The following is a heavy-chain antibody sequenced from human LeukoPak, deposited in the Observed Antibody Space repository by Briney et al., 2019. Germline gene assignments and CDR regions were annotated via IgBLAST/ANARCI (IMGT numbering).Heavy chain of an antibody. CDR1: GFTFSSDA. CDR2: ISGSGGST. CDR3: AKDRGRTWVQVAN. Sequence: GGSLRLSCAASGFTFSSDAMGWVRQAPGKGLEWVSGISGSGGSTYYADSVKGRFTISRDNSKNTLYLQMNSLRVEDTAVYYCAKDRGRTWVQVANWGQGTLVTVSS. V-gene: IGHV3-23*01. J-gene: IGHJ4*02. D-gene: IGHD2-15*01.